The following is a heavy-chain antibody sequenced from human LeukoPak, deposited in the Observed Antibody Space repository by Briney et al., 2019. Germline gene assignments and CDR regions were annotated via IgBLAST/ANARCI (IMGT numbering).Heavy chain of an antibody. CDR3: ARGSSEYDDSSGYPHFDY. CDR1: GYTFTSYY. D-gene: IGHD3-22*01. V-gene: IGHV1-2*04. J-gene: IGHJ4*02. Sequence: GSVRLSCAASGYTFTSYYMSWVRQAPGQGLEWVGAINAISGGTNYAQKFQGWVTMTRDTSISTAYMELSRLRSDDTAVYYCARGSSEYDDSSGYPHFDYWGQGTLVTVSS. CDR2: INAISGGT.